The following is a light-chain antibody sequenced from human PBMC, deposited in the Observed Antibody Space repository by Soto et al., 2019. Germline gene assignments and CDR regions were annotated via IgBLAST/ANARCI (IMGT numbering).Light chain of an antibody. CDR1: QSVSRSY. V-gene: IGKV3-20*01. Sequence: EIVLTQSPGTLSLSPGERATLSCRASQSVSRSYLDWYQQKPGQAPRLLIDGASSRATGIPDRFSGSGSGTDFTLTITRLEPEDFAVYYCQQYGSSPPWTFGQGTKVEIK. J-gene: IGKJ1*01. CDR3: QQYGSSPPWT. CDR2: GAS.